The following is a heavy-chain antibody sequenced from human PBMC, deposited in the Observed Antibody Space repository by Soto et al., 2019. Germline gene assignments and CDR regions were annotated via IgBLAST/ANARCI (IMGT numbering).Heavy chain of an antibody. CDR3: ARLACTITNCYHLDP. Sequence: GGSLRLSCAASGFTFSSYAMSWVRQAPGQGLEWVSAISGSGSNPYYADSVKGRFTISRDTSKNQIFLNLNSVTTADTAVYYCARLACTITNCYHLDPWGQGTLVTVSS. CDR1: GFTFSSYA. CDR2: ISGSGSNP. D-gene: IGHD1-20*01. V-gene: IGHV3-23*01. J-gene: IGHJ5*02.